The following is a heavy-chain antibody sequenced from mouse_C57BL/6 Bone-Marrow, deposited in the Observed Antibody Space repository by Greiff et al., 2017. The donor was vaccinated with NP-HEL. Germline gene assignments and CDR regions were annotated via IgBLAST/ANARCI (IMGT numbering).Heavy chain of an antibody. CDR3: ARGLGRGPY. V-gene: IGHV1-4*01. D-gene: IGHD4-1*01. Sequence: QVQLQQSGAELARPGASVKMSCKASGYTFTSYTMHWVKQRPGQGLEWIGYINPSSGYTKSNQKFKDKATLTADKSSSTAYMQLSSLTSEDSAVYYCARGLGRGPYWGQGTLVTVSA. CDR2: INPSSGYT. CDR1: GYTFTSYT. J-gene: IGHJ3*01.